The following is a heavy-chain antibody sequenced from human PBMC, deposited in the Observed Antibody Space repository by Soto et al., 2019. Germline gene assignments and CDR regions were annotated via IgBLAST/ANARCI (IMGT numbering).Heavy chain of an antibody. CDR3: AKGISDSVYSAYNY. Sequence: GGSLRLSCAAFGFTFSRYVMSWVRQAPGKGLEWVSTISGSGDSTYYADSVKGRFTISRDNSKNTLYLQMNSLRAEDTAVYYCAKGISDSVYSAYNYWGQGTLVTVSS. J-gene: IGHJ4*02. CDR1: GFTFSRYV. V-gene: IGHV3-23*01. CDR2: ISGSGDST. D-gene: IGHD5-12*01.